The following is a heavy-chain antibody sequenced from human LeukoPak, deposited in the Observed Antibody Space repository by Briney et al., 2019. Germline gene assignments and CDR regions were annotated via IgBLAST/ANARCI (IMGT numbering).Heavy chain of an antibody. V-gene: IGHV3-30*18. CDR1: GFTFSSYG. J-gene: IGHJ5*02. CDR3: AKEAYSSSWYQNWFDP. Sequence: GGSLRLSCAASGFTFSSYGMHWVRQAPGKGLEWVAVISYDGSNKYYADSVKGRFTISRDNSKNTLYLQMNSLRAEDTAVYYCAKEAYSSSWYQNWFDPWGQGTLVTVSS. CDR2: ISYDGSNK. D-gene: IGHD6-13*01.